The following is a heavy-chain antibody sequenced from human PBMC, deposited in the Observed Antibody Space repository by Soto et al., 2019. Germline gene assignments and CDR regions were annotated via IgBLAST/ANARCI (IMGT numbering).Heavy chain of an antibody. CDR2: IDGSGGIT. J-gene: IGHJ5*02. D-gene: IGHD3-10*01. V-gene: IGHV3-23*01. Sequence: PGESLKISCAASGFTFGTTDMSWVRQAPGEGLEWVSTIDGSGGITYYADSVKGRFTISRDNSRNTVYLQMNSLRGDDTALYYCVKNSGWFNTWGQGALVTVSS. CDR1: GFTFGTTD. CDR3: VKNSGWFNT.